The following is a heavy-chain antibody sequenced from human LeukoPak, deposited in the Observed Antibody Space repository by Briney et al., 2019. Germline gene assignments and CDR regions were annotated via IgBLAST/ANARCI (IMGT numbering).Heavy chain of an antibody. CDR2: IYSGGST. CDR3: ARGDDILTGLPDY. V-gene: IGHV3-53*01. Sequence: GGSLRLSCAASGFTVSSNYMSWVRQAPGKGLEWVSVIYSGGSTYYADSVKGRFTISRDNSKNTLYLQMNSLRAEDTAVYYCARGDDILTGLPDYWGQGTLVTVSS. D-gene: IGHD3-9*01. J-gene: IGHJ4*02. CDR1: GFTVSSNY.